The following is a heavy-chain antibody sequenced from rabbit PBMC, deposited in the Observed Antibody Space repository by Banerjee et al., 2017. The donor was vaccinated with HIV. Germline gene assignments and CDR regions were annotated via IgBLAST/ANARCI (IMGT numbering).Heavy chain of an antibody. J-gene: IGHJ4*01. Sequence: QSLEESGGDLVKPGASLTLTCTASGFDFSSNAMCWVRQAPGKGLEWIACIYTGSSGSTNYASWAKGRFTISKTSTTVTLQMTSLTAADTATYFCARDHPYAAYGGHGYADLWGPGTLVTV. D-gene: IGHD6-1*01. CDR2: IYTGSSGST. V-gene: IGHV1S40*01. CDR1: GFDFSSNA. CDR3: ARDHPYAAYGGHGYADL.